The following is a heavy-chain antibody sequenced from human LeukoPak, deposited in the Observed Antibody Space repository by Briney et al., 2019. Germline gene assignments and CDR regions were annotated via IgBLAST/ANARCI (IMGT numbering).Heavy chain of an antibody. J-gene: IGHJ6*02. V-gene: IGHV3-33*01. D-gene: IGHD6-13*01. CDR3: ARGQPPSYYDMDV. CDR2: IWSDGSTK. Sequence: PGGSLRLSCAASGLTFSSYGMHWVRQAPGKGLEWVAVIWSDGSTKYYADSVKGRFTISRDNSKNTLYLQMNSLRAEDTAVYYCARGQPPSYYDMDVWGQGTTVTVSS. CDR1: GLTFSSYG.